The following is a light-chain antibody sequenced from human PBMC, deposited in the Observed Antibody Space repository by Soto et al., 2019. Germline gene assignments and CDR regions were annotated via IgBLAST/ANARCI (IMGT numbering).Light chain of an antibody. CDR3: QKYDSAPT. Sequence: DIQMTQSPSSVSASVGERVTITFRPSQGISNSLAWYQQKPGKVPKLLIHGASTLQSGVPSRFSGSGSGTDFTLTISSLQPEDVATYYCQKYDSAPTFGPGTKVVIK. J-gene: IGKJ1*01. CDR2: GAS. CDR1: QGISNS. V-gene: IGKV1-27*01.